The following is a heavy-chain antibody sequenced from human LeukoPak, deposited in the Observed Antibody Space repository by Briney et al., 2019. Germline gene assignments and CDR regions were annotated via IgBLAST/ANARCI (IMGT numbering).Heavy chain of an antibody. Sequence: ASETLSLTCSVSGGSIISSNYYWGWIRQPPGKGLERIESIYQSGSVSTYYNPYLKSRVTKFGDTSKNQFFLRLSSVTAADTAVYYCASTLRFLPYRRFDYWGQGTLVTVPS. CDR1: GGSIISSNYY. D-gene: IGHD3-3*01. CDR2: IYQSGSVST. J-gene: IGHJ4*02. V-gene: IGHV4-39*01. CDR3: ASTLRFLPYRRFDY.